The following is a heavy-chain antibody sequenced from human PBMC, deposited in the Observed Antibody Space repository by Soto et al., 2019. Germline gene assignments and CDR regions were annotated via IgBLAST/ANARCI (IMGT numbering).Heavy chain of an antibody. CDR1: GFTFSSYS. Sequence: PGGSLRLSCAASGFTFSSYSMNWVRQAPGKGLEWVSSISSSSSYIYYADSVKGRFTISRDNAKNSLYLQMNSLRAEDTAVYYCARDRPHYFGVVSPLDYWGHGTLVTVSS. D-gene: IGHD3-3*01. V-gene: IGHV3-21*01. J-gene: IGHJ4*01. CDR3: ARDRPHYFGVVSPLDY. CDR2: ISSSSSYI.